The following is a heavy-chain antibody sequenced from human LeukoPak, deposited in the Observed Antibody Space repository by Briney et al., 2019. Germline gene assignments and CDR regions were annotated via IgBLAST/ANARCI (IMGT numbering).Heavy chain of an antibody. CDR2: INAGNGNT. CDR3: VTSEVDAFDI. CDR1: GYSFTSYA. D-gene: IGHD4-17*01. J-gene: IGHJ3*02. V-gene: IGHV1-3*03. Sequence: GASVKVSCKASGYSFTSYATHWVRQAPGQRLEWMGWINAGNGNTKYSQEFQGRVTITWDTSASTAYMDMAVYYCARDRAPKTVTSEVDAFDIWGQGTMVTVSS.